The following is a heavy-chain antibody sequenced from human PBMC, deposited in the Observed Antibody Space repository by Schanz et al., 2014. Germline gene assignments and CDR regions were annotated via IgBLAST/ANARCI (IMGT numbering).Heavy chain of an antibody. J-gene: IGHJ4*02. CDR2: IIPVLNIA. D-gene: IGHD2-8*01. CDR1: GGTFSSYT. Sequence: QLQLVQSGAEVKKPGSSVKVSCKLSGGTFSSYTISWMRQAPGQGLEWMGKIIPVLNIATYAQRFQGRVSITADTSTNTAYMELSSLTSEDTAVHYCARGRGVYDYWGQGTLXTVSS. V-gene: IGHV1-69*02. CDR3: ARGRGVYDY.